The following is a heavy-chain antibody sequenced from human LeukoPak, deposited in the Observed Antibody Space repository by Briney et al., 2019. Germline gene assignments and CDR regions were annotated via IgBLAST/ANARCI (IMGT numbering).Heavy chain of an antibody. CDR2: IYYSGST. V-gene: IGHV4-59*01. CDR3: AREGLPSL. J-gene: IGHJ4*02. CDR1: GGSISSYY. Sequence: KPSETLSLTCTVSGGSISSYYWSWIRQPPGKGLEWIGYIYYSGSTNYNPSLKSRVTISVDTSKNQFSLKLSSVTAADTAVYYCAREGLPSLWGQGTLVTVSS.